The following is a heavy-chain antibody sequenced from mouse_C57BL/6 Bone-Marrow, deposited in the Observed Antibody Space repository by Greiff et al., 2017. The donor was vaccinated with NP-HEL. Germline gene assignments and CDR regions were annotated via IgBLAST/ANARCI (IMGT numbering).Heavy chain of an antibody. CDR1: GFTFSSYA. D-gene: IGHD1-1*01. CDR3: TRDGSSYDRFAY. V-gene: IGHV5-9-1*02. CDR2: ISSGGDYI. Sequence: EVMLVESGEGLVKPGGSLKLSCAASGFTFSSYAMSWVRQTPEQRLEWVAYISSGGDYIYYADTVKGRFTISRDNARNTLYLQMSSLKSEDTAMYYCTRDGSSYDRFAYWGQGTLVTVSA. J-gene: IGHJ3*01.